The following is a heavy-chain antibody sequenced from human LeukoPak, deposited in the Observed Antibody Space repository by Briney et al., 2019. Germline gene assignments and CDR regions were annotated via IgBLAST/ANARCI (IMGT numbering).Heavy chain of an antibody. V-gene: IGHV1-2*04. D-gene: IGHD3-10*01. CDR3: ARDQSGLVRGVMNY. Sequence: GASVKVSCKASGYTFTGYYMHWVRQAPGQGLEWMGWINPNSGGTNYAQKFQGWVTMTRDTSISTAYMELSRLRSDDTAVYYCARDQSGLVRGVMNYWGQGTLVTVFS. J-gene: IGHJ4*02. CDR1: GYTFTGYY. CDR2: INPNSGGT.